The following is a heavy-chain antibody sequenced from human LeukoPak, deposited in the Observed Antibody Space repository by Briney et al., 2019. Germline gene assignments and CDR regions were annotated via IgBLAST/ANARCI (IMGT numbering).Heavy chain of an antibody. CDR1: GFTFSSYG. J-gene: IGHJ4*02. CDR3: AREDYGDLYFDY. V-gene: IGHV3-33*01. Sequence: GGSLRLSCAASGFTFSSYGMHWVRQAPGKGLEWVAVIWYDGSNKYYADSVKGRFTISRDNSKNTLYLQMNSLRAEDTAVYYCAREDYGDLYFDYWGQGTLVTDSS. CDR2: IWYDGSNK. D-gene: IGHD4-17*01.